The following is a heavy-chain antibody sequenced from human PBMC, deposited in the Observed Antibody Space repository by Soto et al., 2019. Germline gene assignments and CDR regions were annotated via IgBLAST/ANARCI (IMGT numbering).Heavy chain of an antibody. Sequence: QVQLVQSGAEVKKPGASVKVSCKASGYTFTSYGISWVRQAPGQGLEWMGWISAYNGNTNYAQKLQGRVIMTTDTSTSTAYMELRSLRSDDTAVYYCARDCSGGSCYAVDYYYYGMDVWGQGTTVTVSS. CDR1: GYTFTSYG. CDR3: ARDCSGGSCYAVDYYYYGMDV. J-gene: IGHJ6*02. D-gene: IGHD2-15*01. V-gene: IGHV1-18*01. CDR2: ISAYNGNT.